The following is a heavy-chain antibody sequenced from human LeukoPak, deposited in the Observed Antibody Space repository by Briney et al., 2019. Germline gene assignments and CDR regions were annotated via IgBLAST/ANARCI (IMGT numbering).Heavy chain of an antibody. Sequence: SETLSLTCTVSGRSISSTSYYWAWIRQPPGKGLEWNGSIYYSESTYDNPSLKSRVTISLDTSKHQFSPKLSSVTAADTAVYYCARHWGSGSYLFDYWGQGTLVTVSS. D-gene: IGHD1-26*01. CDR1: GRSISSTSYY. CDR3: ARHWGSGSYLFDY. J-gene: IGHJ4*02. V-gene: IGHV4-39*01. CDR2: IYYSEST.